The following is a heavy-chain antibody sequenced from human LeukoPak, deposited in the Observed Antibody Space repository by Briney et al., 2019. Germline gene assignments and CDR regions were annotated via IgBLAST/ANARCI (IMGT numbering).Heavy chain of an antibody. Sequence: GGSLRLSCAASGFAFSTYGMHWVRQAPGKGLEWVAVIWYDGSNKYYADSVKGRFTISRDNSKNTLYLQMNSLRAEDTAVYYCAKATPLLYWGQGTLVTVSS. CDR1: GFAFSTYG. J-gene: IGHJ4*02. V-gene: IGHV3-30*02. CDR2: IWYDGSNK. D-gene: IGHD2-15*01. CDR3: AKATPLLY.